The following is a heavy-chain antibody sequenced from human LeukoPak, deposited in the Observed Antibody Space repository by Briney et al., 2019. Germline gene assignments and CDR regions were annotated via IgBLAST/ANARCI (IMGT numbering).Heavy chain of an antibody. CDR1: GFTFSDYY. V-gene: IGHV3-11*04. J-gene: IGHJ6*03. D-gene: IGHD4-17*01. Sequence: PGGSLRLSCAASGFTFSDYYMSWIRQAPGKGLEWVSYISSSGSTIYYADSVKGRFTISRDNAKNSLYLQMNSLRAEDTAVYYCARLTVTYGDYVGKDLANYYYYYMDVWGKGTTVTVSS. CDR3: ARLTVTYGDYVGKDLANYYYYYMDV. CDR2: ISSSGSTI.